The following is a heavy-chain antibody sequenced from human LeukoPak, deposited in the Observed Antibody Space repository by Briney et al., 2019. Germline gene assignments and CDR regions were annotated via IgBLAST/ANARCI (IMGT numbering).Heavy chain of an antibody. CDR3: AKRTVQLERRDYYGMDV. J-gene: IGHJ6*02. CDR2: ISYDGSNK. Sequence: GGSLRLSCAASGFTFSSYGMHWVRQAPGKGLEWVAVISYDGSNKYYADSVKGRFTISRDNSKNTLYLQMNSLRAEDTAVYYCAKRTVQLERRDYYGMDVWGQGTTVTVSS. V-gene: IGHV3-30*18. D-gene: IGHD1-1*01. CDR1: GFTFSSYG.